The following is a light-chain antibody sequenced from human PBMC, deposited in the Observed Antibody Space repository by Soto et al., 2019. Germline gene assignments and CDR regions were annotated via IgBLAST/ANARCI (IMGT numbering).Light chain of an antibody. CDR2: DAS. Sequence: EIVLTQSPATLSLSPGERATLSCRASQSVSSYLAWYQQRPGQAPRLLIYDASNRATGIPARFSGSGSGTDFTLTISSLEPEDFAVYYCQHRSNWPLTFGGGTKVEIK. J-gene: IGKJ4*01. V-gene: IGKV3-11*01. CDR1: QSVSSY. CDR3: QHRSNWPLT.